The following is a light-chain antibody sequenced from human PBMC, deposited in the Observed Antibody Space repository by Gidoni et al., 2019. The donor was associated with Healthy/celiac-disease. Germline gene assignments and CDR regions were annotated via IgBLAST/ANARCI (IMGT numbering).Light chain of an antibody. Sequence: DIQMTKSPSSLSASVGDRLTIPCRASQSISSYLNWYQQKPGKAPKLMIYAASSLQSGVPSRFSGSGSGTDFTLTISRLQPEDFATYYCQQSYSTPYSFGQGTKLEIK. CDR1: QSISSY. CDR2: AAS. J-gene: IGKJ2*03. V-gene: IGKV1-39*01. CDR3: QQSYSTPYS.